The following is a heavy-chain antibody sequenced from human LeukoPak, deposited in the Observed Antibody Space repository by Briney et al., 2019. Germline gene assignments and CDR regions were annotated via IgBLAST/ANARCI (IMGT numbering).Heavy chain of an antibody. D-gene: IGHD3-3*01. J-gene: IGHJ4*02. V-gene: IGHV4-59*01. Sequence: PSETLSLTCTVSGGSISSYYWSWIRQPPGKGLEWIGYIYYSGSTNYNPSLKSRVTISVDTSKNQFSLKLSSVTAADTAVYHCARGSTIFGVVIWNNFDYWGQGTLVTVSS. CDR3: ARGSTIFGVVIWNNFDY. CDR1: GGSISSYY. CDR2: IYYSGST.